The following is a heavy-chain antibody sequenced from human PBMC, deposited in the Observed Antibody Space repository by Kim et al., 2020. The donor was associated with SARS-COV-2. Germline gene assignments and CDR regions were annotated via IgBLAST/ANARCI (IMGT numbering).Heavy chain of an antibody. CDR3: ARRTVFAWEDDIYYFDY. V-gene: IGHV4-61*01. Sequence: SETLSLTCTVSGGSVSSGSYYWSWIRQPPGKGLEWIGYIYYSGSTNYNPSLKSRVTISVDTSKNQFSLKLSSVTAADTAVYYCARRTVFAWEDDIYYFDYWGQGTLVTVSS. J-gene: IGHJ4*02. D-gene: IGHD1-26*01. CDR2: IYYSGST. CDR1: GGSVSSGSYY.